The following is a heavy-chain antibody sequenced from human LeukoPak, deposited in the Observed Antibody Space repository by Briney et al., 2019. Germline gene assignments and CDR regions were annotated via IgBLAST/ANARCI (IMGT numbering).Heavy chain of an antibody. CDR2: IYYSGST. Sequence: SETLSLTCTVSGGSISSYYWSWIRQPPGKGLEWIGYIYYSGSTNYNPSLKSRVTISADTSKNQFSLKLSSVTAADTAVYYCARDSSGWYYFDYWGQGTLVTVSS. J-gene: IGHJ4*02. CDR3: ARDSSGWYYFDY. D-gene: IGHD6-19*01. CDR1: GGSISSYY. V-gene: IGHV4-59*12.